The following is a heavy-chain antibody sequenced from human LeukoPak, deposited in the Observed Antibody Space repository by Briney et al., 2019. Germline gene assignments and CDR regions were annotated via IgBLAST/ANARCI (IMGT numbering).Heavy chain of an antibody. CDR1: GSTFSGYS. J-gene: IGHJ4*02. V-gene: IGHV3-48*01. CDR3: ARESAYAFDY. CDR2: ISSTSSTL. Sequence: GGSLRLSCAASGSTFSGYSMNWVRQAPGKGLEWVSYISSTSSTLLYTDSVKGRFITSRDNAKNSLYLQMNSLRAEDTAVYYCARESAYAFDYWGQGILVTVSS. D-gene: IGHD5-12*01.